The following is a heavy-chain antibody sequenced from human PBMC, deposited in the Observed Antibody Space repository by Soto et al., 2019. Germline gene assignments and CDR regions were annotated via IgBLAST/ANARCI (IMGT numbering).Heavy chain of an antibody. CDR3: AMYYDFLYYYGMDV. Sequence: GGSLSLSCAASGFTFSSYAMSWVRQAPGKGLEWVSAISGSGGSTYYADSVKGRFTISRDNSKNTLYLQMNSLRAEDTAVYYCAMYYDFLYYYGMDVWGQGTTVTVSS. V-gene: IGHV3-23*01. J-gene: IGHJ6*02. CDR2: ISGSGGST. D-gene: IGHD3-3*01. CDR1: GFTFSSYA.